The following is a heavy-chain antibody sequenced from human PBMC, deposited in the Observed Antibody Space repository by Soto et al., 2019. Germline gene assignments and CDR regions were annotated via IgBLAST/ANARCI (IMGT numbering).Heavy chain of an antibody. D-gene: IGHD2-15*01. CDR2: IYYSGST. Sequence: QVQLQESGPGLVKPSQTLSLTCTVSGGSISSGDYYWSWIRQPPGKGLEWIGYIYYSGSTYYNPSPKRRVTLSGDTSKNQFSLKLSSVTAADTAVYYCGRVADCSGGRCYFSVDYWGQGTLVTVSS. V-gene: IGHV4-30-4*01. J-gene: IGHJ4*02. CDR1: GGSISSGDYY. CDR3: GRVADCSGGRCYFSVDY.